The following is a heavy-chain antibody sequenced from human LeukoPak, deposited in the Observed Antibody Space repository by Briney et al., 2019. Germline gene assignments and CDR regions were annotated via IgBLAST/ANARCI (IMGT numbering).Heavy chain of an antibody. Sequence: PAGSLRLSCAASGFTFDAYAMHWVRQPPREGMEWVSLISWDGGSTYYADSVKGRFTISRDNSENSLYLQMNSLRAEDTALYYCAKAVDTAMDLWGQGTLVTVSS. CDR1: GFTFDAYA. V-gene: IGHV3-43D*04. CDR2: ISWDGGST. J-gene: IGHJ4*02. D-gene: IGHD5-18*01. CDR3: AKAVDTAMDL.